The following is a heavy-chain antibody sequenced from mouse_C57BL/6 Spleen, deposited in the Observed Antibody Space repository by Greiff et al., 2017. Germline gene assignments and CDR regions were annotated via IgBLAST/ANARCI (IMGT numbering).Heavy chain of an antibody. D-gene: IGHD1-1*01. CDR2: FHPYNDDT. CDR1: GYTFTTYP. V-gene: IGHV1-47*01. CDR3: ARHGSSYGYFDV. Sequence: QVQLKQSGAELVKPGASVKMSCKASGYTFTTYPIEWMKQTHGKSLEWIGNFHPYNDDTKYNEKFKGKATLTVEKSSSTVYLELSRLTSDDSAVYYCARHGSSYGYFDVWGTGTTVTVSS. J-gene: IGHJ1*03.